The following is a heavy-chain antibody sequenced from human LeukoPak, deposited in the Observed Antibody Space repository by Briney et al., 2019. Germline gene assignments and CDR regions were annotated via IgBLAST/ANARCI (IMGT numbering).Heavy chain of an antibody. J-gene: IGHJ4*02. V-gene: IGHV1-69*13. CDR2: IIPIFGTA. Sequence: SVKVSCKASGGTFSSYAISWVRQAPGRGLEWMGGIIPIFGTANYAQKFQGRVTITADESTSTAYMELSSLRSEDTAVYYCARSVGYGDSSFDYWGQGTLVTVSS. CDR1: GGTFSSYA. D-gene: IGHD4-17*01. CDR3: ARSVGYGDSSFDY.